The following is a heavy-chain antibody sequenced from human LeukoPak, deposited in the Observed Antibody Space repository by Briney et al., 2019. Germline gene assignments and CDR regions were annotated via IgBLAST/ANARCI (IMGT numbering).Heavy chain of an antibody. V-gene: IGHV4-39*01. CDR3: ARHSTAARPIANWFDP. CDR2: IYYSGST. D-gene: IGHD6-6*01. Sequence: SETLSLTCTVSGGSISSSSYYWGWIRQPPGKGLEWIGSIYYSGSTYYNPSLKSRVTISVDTSKNQFSLKLSSVTAADTAVYYCARHSTAARPIANWFDPWGQGTLVTVSS. CDR1: GGSISSSSYY. J-gene: IGHJ5*02.